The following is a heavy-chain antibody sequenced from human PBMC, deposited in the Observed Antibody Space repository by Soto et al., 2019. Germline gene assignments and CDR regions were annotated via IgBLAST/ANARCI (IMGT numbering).Heavy chain of an antibody. CDR1: GFTFSSYA. Sequence: QVQLVESGGGVVQPGRSLRLSCAASGFTFSSYAMHWVRQAPGKGLEWVAVISYDGSNKYYADSVKGRFTISRDNSKNTLYLQMNSLSAEDTAVYYCASLCLSYYYYGMDVWGQGTTVTVSS. D-gene: IGHD2-2*01. CDR3: ASLCLSYYYYGMDV. J-gene: IGHJ6*02. CDR2: ISYDGSNK. V-gene: IGHV3-30-3*01.